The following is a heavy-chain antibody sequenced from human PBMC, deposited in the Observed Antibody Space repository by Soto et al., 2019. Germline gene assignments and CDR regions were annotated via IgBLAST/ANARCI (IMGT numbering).Heavy chain of an antibody. CDR2: SNRDESNS. J-gene: IGHJ2*01. V-gene: IGHV3-74*01. Sequence: EVQLVESGGGLVQPGGSLRLSCAASGFSFSSHWMHWVRQAPGKGLVWVSGSNRDESNSDYADSVKGRFTISRDNAKNTLYLQMNSLRAEDTAIYYGVKSSWLKDFDLWGRGTLVTVSS. D-gene: IGHD6-13*01. CDR1: GFSFSSHW. CDR3: VKSSWLKDFDL.